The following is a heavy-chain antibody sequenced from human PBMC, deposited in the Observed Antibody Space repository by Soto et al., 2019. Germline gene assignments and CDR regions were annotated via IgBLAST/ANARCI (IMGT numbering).Heavy chain of an antibody. Sequence: EVQLLESGGGLVQPGGSLRLSCAASGFTFSGFAMNWVRQAPGKGLEWVSSVDYSGVYTFYAASVQVRFTISRDNSKNMVYLELNSLRAEDTAVYYCAKRSGGFSEFDFWGQGALVIVSS. J-gene: IGHJ5*01. CDR1: GFTFSGFA. V-gene: IGHV3-23*01. CDR2: VDYSGVYT. D-gene: IGHD5-12*01. CDR3: AKRSGGFSEFDF.